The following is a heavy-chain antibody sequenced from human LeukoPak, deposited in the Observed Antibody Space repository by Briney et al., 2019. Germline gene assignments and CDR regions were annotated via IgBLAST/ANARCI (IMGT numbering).Heavy chain of an antibody. CDR3: ARDPYSGNYGNYYYYYMDV. CDR1: GFTFSSYE. D-gene: IGHD1-26*01. Sequence: GGSLRLSCTASGFTFSSYEMNWVRQAPGKGLEWVSYISSSGSAIYYADSVKGRFTISRDNAKNSLYLQMDSLGPEDTAVYYCARDPYSGNYGNYYYYYMDVWGKGTTVTISS. V-gene: IGHV3-48*03. J-gene: IGHJ6*03. CDR2: ISSSGSAI.